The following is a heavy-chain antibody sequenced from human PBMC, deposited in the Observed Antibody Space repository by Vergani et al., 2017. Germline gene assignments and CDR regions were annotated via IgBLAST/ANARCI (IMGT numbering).Heavy chain of an antibody. Sequence: QVHVQESGPELVKPSQTLSLTCTVSGASISSGAYYWTWIRQHPQKGLEWIGFIYYSGSTYYNPSLKGRVTISLDSSKNQFSLKLSAVTAADTAVYYCAGEVTTVXGNPSNENYYIDVWGKGTTVTVSS. CDR2: IYYSGST. CDR3: AGEVTTVXGNPSNENYYIDV. J-gene: IGHJ6*03. D-gene: IGHD4-17*01. CDR1: GASISSGAYY. V-gene: IGHV4-31*03.